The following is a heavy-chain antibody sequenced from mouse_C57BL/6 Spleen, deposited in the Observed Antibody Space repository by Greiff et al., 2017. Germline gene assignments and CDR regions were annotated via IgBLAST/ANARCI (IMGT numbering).Heavy chain of an antibody. CDR2: FYPGSGSI. V-gene: IGHV1-62-2*01. Sequence: ESGAELVKPGASVKLSCKASGYTFTEYTIHWVKQRSGQGLEWIGWFYPGSGSIKYNEKFKDKATLTADKSSSTVYMELSRLTSEDSAVYFCARHGIYYDYDGYAMDYWGQGTSVTVSS. D-gene: IGHD2-4*01. J-gene: IGHJ4*01. CDR1: GYTFTEYT. CDR3: ARHGIYYDYDGYAMDY.